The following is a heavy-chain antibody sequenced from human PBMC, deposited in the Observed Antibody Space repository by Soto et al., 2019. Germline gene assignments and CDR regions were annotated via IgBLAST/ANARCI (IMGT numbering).Heavy chain of an antibody. CDR3: ARDIPTVVTPSNGMDV. CDR2: IYYSGST. V-gene: IGHV4-59*01. D-gene: IGHD2-21*02. J-gene: IGHJ6*02. Sequence: PSETLSLTCTVSVGSISSYYWSWIRQPPGKGLEWIGYIYYSGSTNYNPSLKSRVTISVDTSKNQFSLKLSSVTAADTAVYYCARDIPTVVTPSNGMDVWGQGTTVTVSS. CDR1: VGSISSYY.